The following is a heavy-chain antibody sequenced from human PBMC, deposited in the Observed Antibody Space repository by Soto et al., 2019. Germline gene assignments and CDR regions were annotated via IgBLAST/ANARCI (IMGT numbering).Heavy chain of an antibody. J-gene: IGHJ4*02. CDR3: ARAYGKYFDY. Sequence: GESQKISCKGSGYTFTSYWVGWVRQLPGKGLEWMGIIYPADSDTRYSPSFQGQVTISADKSISTAYLQWSSLRASDTAMYFCARAYGKYFDYWGQGTPVTVSS. CDR1: GYTFTSYW. D-gene: IGHD3-10*01. CDR2: IYPADSDT. V-gene: IGHV5-51*01.